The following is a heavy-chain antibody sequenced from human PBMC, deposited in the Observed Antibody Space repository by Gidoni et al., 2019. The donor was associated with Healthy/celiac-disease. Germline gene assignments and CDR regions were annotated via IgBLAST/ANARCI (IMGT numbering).Heavy chain of an antibody. CDR1: GYTFSSYG. D-gene: IGHD1-26*01. J-gene: IGHJ4*02. Sequence: QVQLVESGGGVVQPGRSLRLSCAPSGYTFSSYGLHWVRQAPGKGLEWVAVISYDGSNKYYADSVKGRFTISRDNSKNTLYLQMNSLRAEDTAVYYCAKNSGSYYFDYWGQGTLVTVSS. CDR2: ISYDGSNK. V-gene: IGHV3-30*18. CDR3: AKNSGSYYFDY.